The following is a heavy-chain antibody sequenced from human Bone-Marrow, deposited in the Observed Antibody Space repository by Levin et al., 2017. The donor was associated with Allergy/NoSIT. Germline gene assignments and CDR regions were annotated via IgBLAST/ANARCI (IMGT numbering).Heavy chain of an antibody. CDR3: ARDLPATGDLPYYYYMDV. CDR2: IYTSGST. V-gene: IGHV4-61*02. J-gene: IGHJ6*03. CDR1: GGSISSGSYY. Sequence: SQTLSLTCTVSGGSISSGSYYWSWIRQPAGKGLEWIGRIYTSGSTNYNPSLKSRVTISVDTSKNQFSLKLSSVTAADTAVYYCARDLPATGDLPYYYYMDVWGKGTTVTVSS. D-gene: IGHD4-17*01.